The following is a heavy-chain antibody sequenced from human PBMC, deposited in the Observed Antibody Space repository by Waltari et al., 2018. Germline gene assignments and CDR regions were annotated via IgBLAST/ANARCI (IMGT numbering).Heavy chain of an antibody. J-gene: IGHJ5*02. CDR2: IYYTGST. D-gene: IGHD2-21*02. V-gene: IGHV4-59*01. CDR3: ARGGGGDWEWFDP. Sequence: QVQLQESCPSLLKPSETLSLICTVSGGSISGFYWSWVRQPPGKGLDWIGYIYYTGSTNFTPSLKSRVTMSVDTSKNQFSLKLSSVTAADTAFYYCARGGGGDWEWFDPWGQGTLVTVSS. CDR1: GGSISGFY.